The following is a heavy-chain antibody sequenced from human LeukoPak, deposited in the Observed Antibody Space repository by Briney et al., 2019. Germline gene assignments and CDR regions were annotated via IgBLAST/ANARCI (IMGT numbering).Heavy chain of an antibody. CDR3: AKDGCCSSTSCYPNHFDS. CDR1: GFTFGPYA. D-gene: IGHD2-2*01. Sequence: GGSLRLSCAAPGFTFGPYAMHWVRQAPGKGLEWVALISNDGSKKYYADSVKGRFTISRDNSENTLDLQMNSLRAEDTAVYYCAKDGCCSSTSCYPNHFDSWGQGTLVTVSS. V-gene: IGHV3-30*18. J-gene: IGHJ4*02. CDR2: ISNDGSKK.